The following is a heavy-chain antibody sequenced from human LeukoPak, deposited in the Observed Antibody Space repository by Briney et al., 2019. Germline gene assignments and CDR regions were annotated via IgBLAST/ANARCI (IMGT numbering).Heavy chain of an antibody. V-gene: IGHV3-20*04. CDR2: INWNGGST. Sequence: PGGSLRLSCAASGFTFSSYSMNWVRQAPGKGLEWVSGINWNGGSTVYADSVKGRFTISRDNAKNSLYLQMNSLRAEDTALYYCARVQLVDYYYYSYMDVWGKGTTVTVSS. CDR3: ARVQLVDYYYYSYMDV. D-gene: IGHD6-6*01. J-gene: IGHJ6*03. CDR1: GFTFSSYS.